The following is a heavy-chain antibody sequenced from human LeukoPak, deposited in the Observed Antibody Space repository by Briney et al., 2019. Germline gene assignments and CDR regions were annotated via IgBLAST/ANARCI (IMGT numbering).Heavy chain of an antibody. CDR2: IKQDGGEI. D-gene: IGHD3-22*01. CDR1: GFTFSRYW. V-gene: IGHV3-7*03. Sequence: PGGSLRLSCAASGFTFSRYWMSWVRQVPRKGLEWVANIKQDGGEIYYVDSVKGRFTISRDNAKSSLYLQMNSLRAGDTAVYYCARDKGDYGTSGSLFVFGGQGTPVTVSS. J-gene: IGHJ4*02. CDR3: ARDKGDYGTSGSLFVF.